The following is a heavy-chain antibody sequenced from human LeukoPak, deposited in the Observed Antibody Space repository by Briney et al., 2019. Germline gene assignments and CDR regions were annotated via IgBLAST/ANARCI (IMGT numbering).Heavy chain of an antibody. V-gene: IGHV1-46*01. D-gene: IGHD5-18*01. CDR2: IDPSGGST. CDR3: ARARNVGYSYGYFPY. J-gene: IGHJ4*02. CDR1: GYTFTSYY. Sequence: ASVKVSCKASGYTFTSYYMHWVRQAPGQGLEWMGIIDPSGGSTSYAQKFQGRVTMTRDTSTSTAYMELRSLRSDDTAVYYCARARNVGYSYGYFPYWGQGTLVTVSS.